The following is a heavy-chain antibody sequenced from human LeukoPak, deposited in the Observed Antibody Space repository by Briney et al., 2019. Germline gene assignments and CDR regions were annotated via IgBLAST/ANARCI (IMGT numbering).Heavy chain of an antibody. CDR3: ARDPDYGDYFDY. Sequence: ASVKVSCKASGYTFTGYYMHWVRQAPGQGLEWMGWISAYNGNTNYAQKLQGRVTMTTDTSTSTAYMELRSLRSDDTAVYYCARDPDYGDYFDYWGQGTLVTVSS. J-gene: IGHJ4*02. V-gene: IGHV1-18*04. D-gene: IGHD4-17*01. CDR2: ISAYNGNT. CDR1: GYTFTGYY.